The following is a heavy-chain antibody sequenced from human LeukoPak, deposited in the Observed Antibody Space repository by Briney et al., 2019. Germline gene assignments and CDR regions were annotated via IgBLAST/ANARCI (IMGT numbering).Heavy chain of an antibody. V-gene: IGHV3-30*18. CDR1: GVTFSSYG. CDR3: AKSHCGRFSCSRVDY. D-gene: IGHD2-21*01. Sequence: PGGSLRLSCAASGVTFSSYGMHWVRQAPGKGLEWVAVISYDGSNKYYADSVKGRFTISRDNSKNTVFLQMNSLRVEDTAVYYCAKSHCGRFSCSRVDYWGQGTLVTVSS. CDR2: ISYDGSNK. J-gene: IGHJ4*02.